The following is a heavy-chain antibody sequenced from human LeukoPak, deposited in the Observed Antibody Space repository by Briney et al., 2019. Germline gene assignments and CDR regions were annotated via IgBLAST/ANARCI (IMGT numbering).Heavy chain of an antibody. CDR2: MYHSGST. CDR1: GYSISSGYD. D-gene: IGHD3-3*01. J-gene: IGHJ5*02. V-gene: IGHV4-38-2*02. Sequence: PSETLSLTCTVSGYSISSGYDWGWIRQPPGKGLECIGTMYHSGSTFYNPSLKSRVTISVDTSKNQFSLKLTSMTAADTAVYYCARAMNRSGDYLGFDPWGLGIVVTVSS. CDR3: ARAMNRSGDYLGFDP.